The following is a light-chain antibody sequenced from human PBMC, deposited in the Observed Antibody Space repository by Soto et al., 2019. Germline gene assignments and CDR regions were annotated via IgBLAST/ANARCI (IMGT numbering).Light chain of an antibody. CDR2: ATS. Sequence: EIVLTQSPGTLSLSPGERATLSCRASQSVSSNLAWYQQKPGQAPRLLIYATSTRAAGIPDRFSGSGSGTDFTLTISRLEPDDVAVYYCQQYDTSPPMYTFGQGTKWIS. J-gene: IGKJ2*01. V-gene: IGKV3-20*01. CDR3: QQYDTSPPMYT. CDR1: QSVSSN.